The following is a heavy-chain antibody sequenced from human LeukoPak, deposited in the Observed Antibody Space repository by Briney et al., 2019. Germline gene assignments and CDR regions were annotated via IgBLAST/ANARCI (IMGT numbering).Heavy chain of an antibody. D-gene: IGHD3-3*01. V-gene: IGHV1-69*04. CDR2: IIPILGIA. CDR1: GGTFSSYA. CDR3: ARSLRGRVRFLEWSKPRNAFDI. J-gene: IGHJ3*02. Sequence: GASVKVSCKASGGTFSSYAISWVRQAPGQGLEWMGRIIPILGIANYAQKFQGRVTITADKSTSTAYMELSSLRSEDTAVYYCARSLRGRVRFLEWSKPRNAFDIWGQGTMVTVSS.